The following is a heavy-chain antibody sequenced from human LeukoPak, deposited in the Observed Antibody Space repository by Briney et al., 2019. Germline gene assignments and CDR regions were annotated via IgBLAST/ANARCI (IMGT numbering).Heavy chain of an antibody. CDR3: AREEYGDHLW. J-gene: IGHJ4*02. Sequence: GGSLRLSCAASGFTFSRYWMSWVRQAPGKGLEWVANIKQDGSEKYYVDSVKGRFTISRDNAKNSLYLQMNNLRAEDTAAYYCAREEYGDHLWWGQGTPVTVSS. CDR2: IKQDGSEK. CDR1: GFTFSRYW. D-gene: IGHD4-17*01. V-gene: IGHV3-7*01.